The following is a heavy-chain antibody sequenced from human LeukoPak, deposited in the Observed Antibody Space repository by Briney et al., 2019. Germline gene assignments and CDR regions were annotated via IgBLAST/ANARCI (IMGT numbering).Heavy chain of an antibody. CDR2: IYYSGST. D-gene: IGHD3-10*01. CDR3: ARLTSGHFDY. V-gene: IGHV4-39*01. CDR1: GGSISRSSYY. J-gene: IGHJ4*02. Sequence: PSETLSLTCTVSGGSISRSSYYWGWIRQPPGKGLEWIATIYYSGSTYYNPSLKSRVTISADTSKNQFSLKLSSVAAADTAVYYCARLTSGHFDYWGQGTLVTVSS.